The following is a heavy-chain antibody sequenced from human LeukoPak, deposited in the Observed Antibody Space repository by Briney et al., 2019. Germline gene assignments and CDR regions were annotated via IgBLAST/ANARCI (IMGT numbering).Heavy chain of an antibody. CDR2: INHSGST. V-gene: IGHV4-34*01. CDR3: ARHPATLNIVVVVAAIPPRFDP. Sequence: PSETLSLTCAVYGGSFSGYYWSWIRQPPGKGLEWIGEINHSGSTNYNPSLKSRVTISVDTSKNQFSLKLSSVTAADTAVYYCARHPATLNIVVVVAAIPPRFDPWGQGTLVTVSS. CDR1: GGSFSGYY. D-gene: IGHD2-15*01. J-gene: IGHJ5*02.